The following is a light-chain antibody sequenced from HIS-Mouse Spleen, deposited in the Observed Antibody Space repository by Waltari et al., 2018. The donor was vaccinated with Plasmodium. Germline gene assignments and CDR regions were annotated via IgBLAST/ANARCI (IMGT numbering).Light chain of an antibody. CDR1: QGISSV. CDR2: DAS. J-gene: IGKJ5*01. Sequence: AIPLTPSPSSLSASVGDRVTITFRASQGISSVLAWYQQKPGKAPKLLIYDASSLESGVPSRFSGSGSGTDFTLTISSLQPEDFATYYCQQFNSYPQGTFGQGTRLEIK. CDR3: QQFNSYPQGT. V-gene: IGKV1-13*02.